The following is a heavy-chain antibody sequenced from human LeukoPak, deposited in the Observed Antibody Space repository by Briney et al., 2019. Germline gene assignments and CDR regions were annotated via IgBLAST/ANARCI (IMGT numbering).Heavy chain of an antibody. Sequence: GGSLRLSCAASGFTFSSYAMHWVRQAPGKGLEWVAVISYDGSNKYYADSVKGRFTISRDNSKNTLYLQMNSLRAEDTAVYYCASAPYDFWSGYYSTLDYWGQGTLVTVSS. CDR3: ASAPYDFWSGYYSTLDY. CDR1: GFTFSSYA. V-gene: IGHV3-30-3*01. D-gene: IGHD3-3*01. J-gene: IGHJ4*02. CDR2: ISYDGSNK.